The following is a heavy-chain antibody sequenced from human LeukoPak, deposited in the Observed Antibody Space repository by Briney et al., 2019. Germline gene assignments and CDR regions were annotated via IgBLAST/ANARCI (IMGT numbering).Heavy chain of an antibody. V-gene: IGHV1-69*13. CDR3: AREIVTMVRGVIVYYYGMDV. J-gene: IGHJ6*02. CDR2: IIPIFGTA. CDR1: GGTFSSYA. Sequence: SVKVSCKASGGTFSSYAISWVRQAPGQGLEWMGGIIPIFGTANYAQKFQGRVTVTADESTSTAYMELSSLRSEDTAVYYCAREIVTMVRGVIVYYYGMDVWGQGTTVTVSS. D-gene: IGHD3-10*01.